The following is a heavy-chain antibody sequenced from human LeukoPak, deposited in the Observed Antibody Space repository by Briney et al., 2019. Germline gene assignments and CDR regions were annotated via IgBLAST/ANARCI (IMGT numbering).Heavy chain of an antibody. V-gene: IGHV4-59*11. CDR2: VHSRGTT. D-gene: IGHD1-1*01. Sequence: SETLSPTCSVSGDSISGQYWSWIRQPPGSGLEWIGYVHSRGTTNYNPPLKSRVTISVDTSKSQISLTVTSVTAADTAVYYCARTTSFLDPWGQGTLVTVSS. CDR1: GDSISGQY. J-gene: IGHJ5*02. CDR3: ARTTSFLDP.